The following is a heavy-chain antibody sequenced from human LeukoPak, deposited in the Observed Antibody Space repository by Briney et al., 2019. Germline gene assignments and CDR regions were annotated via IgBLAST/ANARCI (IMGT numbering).Heavy chain of an antibody. Sequence: GGSLRLSCAASGYSFSDHYKDWVRKAPGKGLEWVGRSRNKVNSYTTDYAASVKGRFSISRDDSKNSVYLQMNSLKTEDTAVYYCGRVYTGTDVWGQGTTVTVSS. CDR2: SRNKVNSYTT. CDR1: GYSFSDHY. V-gene: IGHV3-72*01. D-gene: IGHD1-1*01. CDR3: GRVYTGTDV. J-gene: IGHJ6*02.